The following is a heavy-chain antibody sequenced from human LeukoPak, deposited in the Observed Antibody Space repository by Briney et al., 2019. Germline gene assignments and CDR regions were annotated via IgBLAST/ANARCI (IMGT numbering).Heavy chain of an antibody. Sequence: GGSLRLSCAASGFTFSSYAMSWVRQAPGKGLEWVSAISGSGGSTYYADSVKGRFTISRDNSKNTLYLQMNSLRAEDTAVYYCARDINRAAAGTAAYWGQGTLVTVSS. D-gene: IGHD6-13*01. V-gene: IGHV3-23*01. CDR1: GFTFSSYA. J-gene: IGHJ4*02. CDR3: ARDINRAAAGTAAY. CDR2: ISGSGGST.